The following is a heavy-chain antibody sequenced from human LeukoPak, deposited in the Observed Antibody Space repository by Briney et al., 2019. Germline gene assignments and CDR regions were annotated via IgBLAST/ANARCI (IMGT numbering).Heavy chain of an antibody. CDR1: GFTFNSYA. J-gene: IGHJ4*02. V-gene: IGHV3-23*01. Sequence: PGGSLRLSCAASGFTFNSYAMYWVRQAPGEGLEWVSGIFGSGGSAHYADSVKGRLTISRDNSKNTVYLQMDSLSVEDTAVYYCAKTRGISISGVVPLCDYWGQGTLVTVSS. CDR3: AKTRGISISGVVPLCDY. D-gene: IGHD3-3*01. CDR2: IFGSGGSA.